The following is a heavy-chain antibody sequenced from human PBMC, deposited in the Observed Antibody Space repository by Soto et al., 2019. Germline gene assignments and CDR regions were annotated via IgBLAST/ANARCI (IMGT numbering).Heavy chain of an antibody. CDR3: AKDRSVTTRILDY. V-gene: IGHV3-48*02. CDR2: ISTSSRTI. CDR1: GFTLGSYS. Sequence: GGSLRLSCAASGFTLGSYSMNWVRQAPGKGLEWVSYISTSSRTIYYADSVKGRFTISRDNDRNLLYLQMNSLRDEDTAVYYCAKDRSVTTRILDYWGQGTLVTSPQ. D-gene: IGHD4-17*01. J-gene: IGHJ4*02.